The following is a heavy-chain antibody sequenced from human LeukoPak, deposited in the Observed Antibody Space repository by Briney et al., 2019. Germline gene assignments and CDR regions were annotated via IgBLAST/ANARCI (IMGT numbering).Heavy chain of an antibody. CDR1: GYTFTGYY. V-gene: IGHV1-2*02. Sequence: ASVKVSCKASGYTFTGYYMHWVRQAPGQGLEWMGWINPNSGGTNYAQKFQGRVTMTRDTSISTAYMELSRLRSDDTAVYYCAGDKRSTVTTSLEFDPWGQGTLVTVSS. J-gene: IGHJ5*02. CDR2: INPNSGGT. CDR3: AGDKRSTVTTSLEFDP. D-gene: IGHD4-17*01.